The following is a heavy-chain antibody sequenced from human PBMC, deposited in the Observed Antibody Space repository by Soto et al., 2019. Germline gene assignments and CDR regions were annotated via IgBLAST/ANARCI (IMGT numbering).Heavy chain of an antibody. V-gene: IGHV2-70*04. CDR3: ARTPNCGGDCYWYYFDY. CDR2: IDWDDDK. D-gene: IGHD2-21*02. Sequence: GPTLVNPTQTLALTCTFSGFSLSTSGMRVSWIRQPPGKALEWLARIDWDDDKFYSTSLKTRLTISKDTSKNQVVLTMTNMDPVDTATYYCARTPNCGGDCYWYYFDYWGQGTLVTVSS. J-gene: IGHJ4*02. CDR1: GFSLSTSGMR.